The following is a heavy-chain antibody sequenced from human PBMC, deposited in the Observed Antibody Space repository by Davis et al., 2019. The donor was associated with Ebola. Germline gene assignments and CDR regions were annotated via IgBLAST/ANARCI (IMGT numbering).Heavy chain of an antibody. CDR2: GTSADT. D-gene: IGHD3-16*01. J-gene: IGHJ3*02. CDR3: ARDSSGVTWGRVFDI. V-gene: IGHV3-23*01. Sequence: GESLKISCSASGFIFSTYVMSWVRQAPGKGLEWVSTYGTSADTYYADSVKGRFTISRDNSKNTLYLQMNGLRVEDTAIYYCARDSSGVTWGRVFDIWGQGTMVTVSP. CDR1: GFIFSTYV.